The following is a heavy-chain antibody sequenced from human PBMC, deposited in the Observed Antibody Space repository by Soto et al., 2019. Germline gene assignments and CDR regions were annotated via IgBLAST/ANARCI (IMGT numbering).Heavy chain of an antibody. CDR3: ARGLGFANRALDY. CDR1: GGSFSGYY. V-gene: IGHV4-34*02. D-gene: IGHD3-10*01. CDR2: INHSGST. Sequence: QVQLQQWGAGLLKPSETLSLTCAVYGGSFSGYYWSWIRQPPGKGLEWIGEINHSGSTNYNPSIKRRVTISVDTSKSQSSLNLKSVTAADTAVYYCARGLGFANRALDYWGQGTLVTVSS. J-gene: IGHJ4*02.